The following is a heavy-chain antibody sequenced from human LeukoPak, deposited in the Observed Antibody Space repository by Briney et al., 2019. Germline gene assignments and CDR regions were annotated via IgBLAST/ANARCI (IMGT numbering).Heavy chain of an antibody. CDR1: GFTFSNYW. J-gene: IGHJ4*02. V-gene: IGHV3-23*01. CDR2: ISGSGGST. CDR3: AKDQTRNYYGSGSYDY. D-gene: IGHD3-10*01. Sequence: PGGSLRLSCAASGFTFSNYWMHWVRQAPGKGLEWVSAISGSGGSTYYADSVKGRFTISRDNSKNTLYLQMNSLRAEDTAVYYCAKDQTRNYYGSGSYDYWGQGTLVTVSS.